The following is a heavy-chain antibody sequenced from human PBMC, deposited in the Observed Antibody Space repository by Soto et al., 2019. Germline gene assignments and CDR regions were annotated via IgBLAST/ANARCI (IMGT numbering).Heavy chain of an antibody. CDR1: GFTFSTYG. D-gene: IGHD3-10*02. CDR2: ISYDGSKK. J-gene: IGHJ3*02. CDR3: AKEKKTMLMRGTLHI. Sequence: QVQLVESGGGVVQPGRSLRLSCAASGFTFSTYGMHWVRQAPGKGLEWVAVISYDGSKKYYADSVKGRFTISRDNSKNTSYLQKISRMADDATVYYCAKEKKTMLMRGTLHIWGQGTMVTVSS. V-gene: IGHV3-30*18.